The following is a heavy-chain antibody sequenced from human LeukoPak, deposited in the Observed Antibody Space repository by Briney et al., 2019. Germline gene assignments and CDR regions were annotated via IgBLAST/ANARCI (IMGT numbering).Heavy chain of an antibody. CDR3: ARSEHSSSSFDY. CDR2: ISSSSTHI. D-gene: IGHD6-6*01. Sequence: PGRSLRLSCAASGFTFSTYAMNWVRQAPGKGLEWVSYISSSSTHIYYADSVKGRFTISRDNARNSLYLQMNSLRAEDTAIYYCARSEHSSSSFDYWGQGTLVTVSS. CDR1: GFTFSTYA. V-gene: IGHV3-21*01. J-gene: IGHJ4*02.